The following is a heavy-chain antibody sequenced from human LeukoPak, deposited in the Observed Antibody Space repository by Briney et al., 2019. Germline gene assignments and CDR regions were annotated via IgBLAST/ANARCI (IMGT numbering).Heavy chain of an antibody. V-gene: IGHV1-2*02. CDR1: GYTFTGYY. J-gene: IGHJ5*02. CDR3: ARDRQLSFGVVIPRWFDP. Sequence: EASVKVSCKASGYTFTGYYMHWVRQAPGQGLEWMGWINPDSGGTNYAQKFQGRVTMTRDTSISTAYMALSRLRSDDTAVYYCARDRQLSFGVVIPRWFDPWGQGTLVTVSS. D-gene: IGHD3-3*01. CDR2: INPDSGGT.